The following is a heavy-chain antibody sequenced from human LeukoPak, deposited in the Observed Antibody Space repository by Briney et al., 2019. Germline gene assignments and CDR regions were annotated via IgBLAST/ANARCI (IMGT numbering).Heavy chain of an antibody. CDR2: ISSNGGST. V-gene: IGHV3-64*01. Sequence: GGSLRLSCGASGFTFSNYGMLWVRQAPGKGLEYVSAISSNGGSTYYANSVKGRFTISRDNSKNTLYLQMGSLRAEDMAVYYCARGPAGTGAFDIWGQGTMVTVSS. CDR1: GFTFSNYG. D-gene: IGHD6-19*01. CDR3: ARGPAGTGAFDI. J-gene: IGHJ3*02.